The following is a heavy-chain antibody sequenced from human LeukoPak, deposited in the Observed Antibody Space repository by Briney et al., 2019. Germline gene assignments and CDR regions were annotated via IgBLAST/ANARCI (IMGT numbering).Heavy chain of an antibody. J-gene: IGHJ4*02. V-gene: IGHV1-69*05. CDR1: GGTFSSYA. CDR2: IIPIFGTA. Sequence: SVKVSCKASGGTFSSYAISWVRQAPGRGLEWMGGIIPIFGTANYAQKFQGRVTITTEESTSTAYMELSSLRSEDTAVYYCARWQGNDNDSSGGGLDYWGQGTLVTVSS. D-gene: IGHD3-22*01. CDR3: ARWQGNDNDSSGGGLDY.